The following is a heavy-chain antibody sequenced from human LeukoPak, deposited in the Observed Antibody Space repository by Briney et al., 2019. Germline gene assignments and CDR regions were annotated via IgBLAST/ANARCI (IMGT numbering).Heavy chain of an antibody. CDR1: GFTFSSYA. CDR2: ICGSGGCT. CDR3: AKVPYYDFLGGYYGYFDY. D-gene: IGHD3-3*01. J-gene: IGHJ4*02. V-gene: IGHV3-23*01. Sequence: GGSLRLSCAASGFTFSSYAMSWVRQAPGKGLEWVSAICGSGGCTYYADSVKGRFTISRDNSKNTLSLLMNSLTAEDTAVYYCAKVPYYDFLGGYYGYFDYWGQGTLVTVSS.